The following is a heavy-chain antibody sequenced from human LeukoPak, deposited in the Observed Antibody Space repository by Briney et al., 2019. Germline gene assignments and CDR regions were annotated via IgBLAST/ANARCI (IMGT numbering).Heavy chain of an antibody. CDR3: AKDAPGGDPLIPEKYNRYNWFDP. V-gene: IGHV3-30*02. CDR2: IRYDGSNK. Sequence: PGGSLRLSCAASGFTFSSYGMHWVRQAPGKGLEWVAFIRYDGSNKYYADSVKGRFTISRDNSKNTLYLQMNSLRAEDTAVYYCAKDAPGGDPLIPEKYNRYNWFDPWGQGTLVTVSS. CDR1: GFTFSSYG. J-gene: IGHJ5*02. D-gene: IGHD1-14*01.